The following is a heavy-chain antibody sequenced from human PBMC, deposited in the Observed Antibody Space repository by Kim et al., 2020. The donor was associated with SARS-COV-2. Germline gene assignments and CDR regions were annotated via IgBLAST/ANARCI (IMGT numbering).Heavy chain of an antibody. Sequence: SETLSLTCTVSGDSISNNYWSWIRQPAGKGLEWIGRIYNSGSTNYNPSLKSRVTMSVDTSKNQFSLKLTSIIAADTAVYYCARRDTGGNYFDYWCQGTLV. CDR2: IYNSGST. J-gene: IGHJ4*02. CDR1: GDSISNNY. D-gene: IGHD2-15*01. V-gene: IGHV4-4*07. CDR3: ARRDTGGNYFDY.